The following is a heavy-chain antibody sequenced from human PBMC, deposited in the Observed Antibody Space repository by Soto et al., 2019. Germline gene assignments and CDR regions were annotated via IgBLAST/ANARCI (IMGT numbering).Heavy chain of an antibody. J-gene: IGHJ4*02. D-gene: IGHD4-17*01. CDR2: IYHSGST. CDR3: ARDLGTVTDDY. CDR1: GGSISSSNW. Sequence: PETLSLTCAVSGGSISSSNWWSWVRQPPEKGLEWIGEIYHSGSTNYNPSLKSRVTISVDKSKNQFSLKLSSVTAADTAVYYCARDLGTVTDDYWGQGTLVTVS. V-gene: IGHV4-4*03.